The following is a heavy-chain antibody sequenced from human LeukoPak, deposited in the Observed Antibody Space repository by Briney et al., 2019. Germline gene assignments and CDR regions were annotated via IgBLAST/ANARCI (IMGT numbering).Heavy chain of an antibody. D-gene: IGHD5-12*01. CDR1: GSSMRSGGYY. CDR2: IYYTGST. V-gene: IGHV4-39*07. J-gene: IGHJ4*02. CDR3: ARGLRLSDY. Sequence: PSETLSLTCSVSGSSMRSGGYYWLWIRQPPGRELEWIGSIYYTGSTYYNPSLKSRVTISVDTSKNQFSLRLSSVTAADTAVYYCARGLRLSDYWSQGTLVTVSS.